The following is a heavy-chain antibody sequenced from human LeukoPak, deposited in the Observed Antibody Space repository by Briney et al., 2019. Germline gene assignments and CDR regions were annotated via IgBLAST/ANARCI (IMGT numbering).Heavy chain of an antibody. CDR3: AREDSGEAFDY. CDR1: GFIFSSYT. V-gene: IGHV3-48*04. J-gene: IGHJ4*02. CDR2: IGSGSFTI. Sequence: GGSLRLSCAASGFIFSSYTMNWVRQAPGKGLEWISYIGSGSFTIFYADSVKGRFTISRDNAKKSLYLQMNSLTVEDTAVYYCAREDSGEAFDYWGQGTLVTVSS. D-gene: IGHD4-17*01.